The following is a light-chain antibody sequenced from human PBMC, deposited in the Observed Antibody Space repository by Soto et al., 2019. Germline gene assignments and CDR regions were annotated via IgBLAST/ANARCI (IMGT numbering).Light chain of an antibody. CDR3: TSWTTSTTMI. J-gene: IGLJ2*01. CDR2: DVN. V-gene: IGLV2-14*03. CDR1: SSDIGAYNF. Sequence: QSALTQPASVSGSPGQSITISCTGTSSDIGAYNFVSWYQQHPGKAPNLMLYDVNIRPSGVSNRFSGSKSGNTASLTISGLLAEDEADYYCTSWTTSTTMIFGGGTKLTVL.